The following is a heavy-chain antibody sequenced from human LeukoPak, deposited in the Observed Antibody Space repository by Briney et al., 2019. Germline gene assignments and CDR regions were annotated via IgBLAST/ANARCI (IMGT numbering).Heavy chain of an antibody. D-gene: IGHD2-15*01. CDR3: ARVVVVVVAAAHYYYYGMDV. Sequence: SETLSLTCAVYGGSFSGYYWSWIRQPPGKGLEWIGEINHSGSTNYNPSLKSRVTISVDTSKNQFALKLSSVPAADTAVYYCARVVVVVVAAAHYYYYGMDVWGQGTTVTVSS. CDR1: GGSFSGYY. V-gene: IGHV4-34*01. J-gene: IGHJ6*02. CDR2: INHSGST.